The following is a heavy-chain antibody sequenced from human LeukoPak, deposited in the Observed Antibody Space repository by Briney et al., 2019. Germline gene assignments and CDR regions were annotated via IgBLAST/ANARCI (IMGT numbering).Heavy chain of an antibody. CDR3: ARAGGYGLIDY. D-gene: IGHD5-18*01. CDR1: GYSFTSQD. J-gene: IGHJ4*02. CDR2: IIPIFGTA. Sequence: GASVKVSCKTSGYSFTSQDMHWVRQAPGQSREWMGGIIPIFGTANYAQKFQGRVTITADKSTSTAYMELSSLRSEDTAVYYCARAGGYGLIDYWGQGTMVTVSS. V-gene: IGHV1-69*06.